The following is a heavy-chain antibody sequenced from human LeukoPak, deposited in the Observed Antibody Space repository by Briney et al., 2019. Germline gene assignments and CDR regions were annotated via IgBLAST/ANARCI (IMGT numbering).Heavy chain of an antibody. J-gene: IGHJ4*02. CDR2: ISSSATTI. CDR3: ASSAN. V-gene: IGHV3-11*04. Sequence: PGGSLRLSCAASGFTFSDYYMNWIRQAPGKGLEWVSYISSSATTIYYADSVKGRFTISRDNAKKSLYLQMNSLRAEDTAVYYCASSANWGQGTLVTVSS. CDR1: GFTFSDYY.